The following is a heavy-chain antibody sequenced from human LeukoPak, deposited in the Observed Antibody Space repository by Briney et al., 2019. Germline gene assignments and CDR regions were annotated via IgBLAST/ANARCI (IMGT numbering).Heavy chain of an antibody. CDR2: AGWAGGTT. Sequence: GGSLRLSCATSGFTFDRYTIHWVRQAPGKGLEWVSLAGWAGGTTYYSDSVRGRFTISRDSGKNSVYLQMNSLTTDDTAFYFCAKELDTMFFDYWVQGALVTVSS. V-gene: IGHV3-43*01. CDR3: AKELDTMFFDY. J-gene: IGHJ4*02. D-gene: IGHD3-10*02. CDR1: GFTFDRYT.